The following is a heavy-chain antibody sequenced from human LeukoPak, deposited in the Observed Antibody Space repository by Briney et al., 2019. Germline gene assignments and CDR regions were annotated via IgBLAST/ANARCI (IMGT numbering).Heavy chain of an antibody. D-gene: IGHD1-26*01. CDR1: GFAFSGYA. Sequence: PGGSLRLSCTVSGFAFSGYAMSRVRQAPGKGPEWVSSIGARGDVTYSADSVKGRFTISRDNSKRTLFLQMNSLRAEDTAVYYCAKVHYTASFPGSFPGRNYFDSWGQGSLVTVSS. V-gene: IGHV3-23*01. J-gene: IGHJ4*02. CDR3: AKVHYTASFPGSFPGRNYFDS. CDR2: IGARGDVT.